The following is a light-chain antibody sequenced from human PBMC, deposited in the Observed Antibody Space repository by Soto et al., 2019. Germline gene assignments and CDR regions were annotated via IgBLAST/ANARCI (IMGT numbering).Light chain of an antibody. CDR2: AAS. J-gene: IGKJ2*01. CDR3: QQSYSTPYT. CDR1: QSISSY. V-gene: IGKV1-39*01. Sequence: DIQITQSPSSLSASGGDRVTITCLSSQSISSYLNWYQQKPGKAPKLLIYAASSLQSGVPSRFSGSGSGTDFTLTISSLQPEDFATYYCQQSYSTPYTFGQGTKVDI.